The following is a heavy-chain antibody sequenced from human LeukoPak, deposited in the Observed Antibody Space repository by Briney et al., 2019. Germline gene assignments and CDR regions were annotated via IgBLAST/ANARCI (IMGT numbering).Heavy chain of an antibody. CDR2: ISTNGRDT. Sequence: AGGSLRLSCAASGFTFSTYAMHWVRQAPGKGLECVSAISTNGRDTHYADFVKGRFTISRDNSKNTLYLQMNSLRAEDTAVYYCARDYYDSSGYYWGDYWGQGTLVTVSS. V-gene: IGHV3-64*02. CDR3: ARDYYDSSGYYWGDY. D-gene: IGHD3-22*01. CDR1: GFTFSTYA. J-gene: IGHJ4*02.